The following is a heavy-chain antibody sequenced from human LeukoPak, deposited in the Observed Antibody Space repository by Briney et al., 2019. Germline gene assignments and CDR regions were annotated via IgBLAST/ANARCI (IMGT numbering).Heavy chain of an antibody. CDR2: IIPIFGTA. V-gene: IGHV1-69*13. CDR3: ARELTTYYYDSSGYVRAFDI. Sequence: ASVKVSCKASGGTFSSYAISWVRQAPGQGLEWMGGIIPIFGTANYAQKFQGRVTITADESTSTAYMELSSLRSEDTAVYYCARELTTYYYDSSGYVRAFDIWGQGTMVTVSS. D-gene: IGHD3-22*01. J-gene: IGHJ3*02. CDR1: GGTFSSYA.